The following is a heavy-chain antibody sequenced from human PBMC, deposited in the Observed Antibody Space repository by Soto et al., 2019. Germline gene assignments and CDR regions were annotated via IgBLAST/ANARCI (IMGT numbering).Heavy chain of an antibody. J-gene: IGHJ4*02. V-gene: IGHV4-31*03. CDR1: GGSISSGGYY. Sequence: TLSLTCTVSGGSISSGGYYWSWIRQQPGKGLEWIGYIYYSGSTYYNPSLKSRVTISVDTSKNQFSLKLSSVTAADTAVYYCARLSLGPGYDYDSSGYYQDYWGQGTLVTVSS. CDR2: IYYSGST. CDR3: ARLSLGPGYDYDSSGYYQDY. D-gene: IGHD3-22*01.